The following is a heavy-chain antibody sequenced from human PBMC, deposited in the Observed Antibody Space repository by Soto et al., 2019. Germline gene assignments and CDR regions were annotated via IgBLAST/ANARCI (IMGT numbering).Heavy chain of an antibody. J-gene: IGHJ4*02. Sequence: GGSLRLSCAASGFTFSSYAMSWVRQAPGKGLEWVSAISGSGGSTYYADSVKGRFTISRDNSKNTLYLQMNSLRAEDTAVYYCAKDRGGLMVGHPTYYFDYWGQGTLVTVSS. D-gene: IGHD2-8*01. CDR3: AKDRGGLMVGHPTYYFDY. CDR1: GFTFSSYA. CDR2: ISGSGGST. V-gene: IGHV3-23*01.